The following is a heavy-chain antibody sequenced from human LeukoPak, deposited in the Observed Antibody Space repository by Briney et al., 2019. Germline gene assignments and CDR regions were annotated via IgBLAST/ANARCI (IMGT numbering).Heavy chain of an antibody. CDR1: GFTLSSYA. J-gene: IGHJ4*02. CDR3: ARDTRTNWSHEY. D-gene: IGHD1-1*01. CDR2: ISVSGNT. Sequence: GGSLRLSCAASGFTLSSYAMSWVRQGPGKGLEWVSAISVSGNTYHADSVKGRFTISRDSSKNTLYLQMNSLRVEDTALYYCARDTRTNWSHEYWGQGTLVTVSS. V-gene: IGHV3-23*01.